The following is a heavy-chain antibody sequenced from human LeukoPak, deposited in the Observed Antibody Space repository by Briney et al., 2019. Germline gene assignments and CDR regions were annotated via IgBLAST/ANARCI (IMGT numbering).Heavy chain of an antibody. D-gene: IGHD4-23*01. CDR2: IYYSGST. CDR1: GGSISSYY. CDR3: ARANQVSRWGPFDY. J-gene: IGHJ4*02. Sequence: SETLSLTCTVSGGSISSYYWSWIRQPPGKGLEWIGYIYYSGSTNYNPSLKSRVTISVDTSKNQFSLKLSSVTAADTAVYYCARANQVSRWGPFDYWGQGTLVTVSS. V-gene: IGHV4-59*01.